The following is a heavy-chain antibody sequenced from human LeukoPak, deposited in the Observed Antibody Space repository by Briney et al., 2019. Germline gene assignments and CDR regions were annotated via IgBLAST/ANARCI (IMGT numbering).Heavy chain of an antibody. V-gene: IGHV1-2*02. CDR3: ASPRYYYDSSPAGMDV. Sequence: GASVTVSCTASGYTFTAYYIHWVRQAPGQGLEWMGWINPHSGGTNCAQKFQGRVTMTRDTSISTAYMELSRLKSDDTAVYYCASPRYYYDSSPAGMDVWGQGTTVTVSS. CDR2: INPHSGGT. J-gene: IGHJ6*01. CDR1: GYTFTAYY. D-gene: IGHD3-22*01.